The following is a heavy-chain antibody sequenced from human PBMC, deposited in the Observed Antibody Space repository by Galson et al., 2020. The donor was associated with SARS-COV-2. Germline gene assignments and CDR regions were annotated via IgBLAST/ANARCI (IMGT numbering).Heavy chain of an antibody. CDR3: AKDYARAQPYFDY. J-gene: IGHJ4*02. Sequence: GGSLRLSCAASGFTFRSYAMSWVRQAPGKGLEWVSGISGSGNSIYYADSVKGRFTISRDNSKNTLYLQMNSLRAEDTAVYYCAKDYARAQPYFDYWGQGTLVTVSS. D-gene: IGHD1-1*01. V-gene: IGHV3-23*01. CDR2: ISGSGNSI. CDR1: GFTFRSYA.